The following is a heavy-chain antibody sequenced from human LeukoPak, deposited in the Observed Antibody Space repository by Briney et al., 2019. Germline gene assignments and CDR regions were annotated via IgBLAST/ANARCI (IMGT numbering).Heavy chain of an antibody. Sequence: GASVKVSCKASGYTFTSYGISWVRQAPGQGLEWMGWINPNSGGTNYAQKFQGRVTMTRDTSISAAYMDLSSLRSEDTAVYYCARDGDYYDSSGYYSQAHYYYYYMDVWGKGTTVTISS. CDR1: GYTFTSYG. J-gene: IGHJ6*03. CDR3: ARDGDYYDSSGYYSQAHYYYYYMDV. D-gene: IGHD3-22*01. V-gene: IGHV1-2*02. CDR2: INPNSGGT.